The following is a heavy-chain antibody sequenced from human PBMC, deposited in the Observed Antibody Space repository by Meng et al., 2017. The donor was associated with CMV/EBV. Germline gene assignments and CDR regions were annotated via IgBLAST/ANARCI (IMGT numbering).Heavy chain of an antibody. CDR3: AREGDGYDKAPY. V-gene: IGHV3-66*01. CDR1: GFTVSSNY. Sequence: EVQLVESGGGLVQPGGSLRLSCAASGFTVSSNYMSWVCQAPGKGLEWVSVIYSGGSTYYADSVKGRFTISRDNSKNTLYLQMNSLRAEDTAVYYCAREGDGYDKAPYWGQGTLVTVSS. D-gene: IGHD5-24*01. CDR2: IYSGGST. J-gene: IGHJ4*02.